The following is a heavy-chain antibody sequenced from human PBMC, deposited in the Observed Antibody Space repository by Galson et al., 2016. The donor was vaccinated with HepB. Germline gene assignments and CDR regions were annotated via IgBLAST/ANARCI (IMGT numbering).Heavy chain of an antibody. CDR1: GFIFSSSW. V-gene: IGHV3-23*01. Sequence: SLRLSCAASGFIFSSSWMSWVRQAPGKGLEWVSGISASGGSKTYADSVRGRFIISRDNSNNKLFLQMNSLTTEDTAIYFCAKDHLSGHGDYSWGIFDIWGRGTEVTVSS. D-gene: IGHD4-17*01. CDR3: AKDHLSGHGDYSWGIFDI. J-gene: IGHJ3*02. CDR2: ISASGGSK.